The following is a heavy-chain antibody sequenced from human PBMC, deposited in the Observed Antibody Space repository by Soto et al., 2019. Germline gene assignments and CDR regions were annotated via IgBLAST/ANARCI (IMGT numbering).Heavy chain of an antibody. CDR1: GFTFSSYA. J-gene: IGHJ6*03. D-gene: IGHD3-10*01. CDR3: AKRESNYYYYYYMDV. CDR2: ISDSGGST. Sequence: GGSLRLSCAASGFTFSSYAMSWVRQAPGKGLEWVSAISDSGGSTDYADSVKGRFTISRDNSKNTLYLQMNSLRAEDTAVYYCAKRESNYYYYYYMDVWGKGTTVNGSS. V-gene: IGHV3-23*01.